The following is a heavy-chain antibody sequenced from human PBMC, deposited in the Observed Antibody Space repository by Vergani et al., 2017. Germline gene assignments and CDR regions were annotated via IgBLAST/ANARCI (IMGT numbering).Heavy chain of an antibody. J-gene: IGHJ4*02. CDR2: ISGSAGNT. CDR1: GFTFNNYA. Sequence: EVQLLESGGGLVQPGGSLRLSCVASGFTFNNYAMTWVRQAPGKGLEWVSSISGSAGNTYYADSVKGRFTISRDNSKNSLSLQMNRLRAEDTAVYFCAKAIPSSRAVSDYWGQGTLVTVSS. D-gene: IGHD6-13*01. CDR3: AKAIPSSRAVSDY. V-gene: IGHV3-23*01.